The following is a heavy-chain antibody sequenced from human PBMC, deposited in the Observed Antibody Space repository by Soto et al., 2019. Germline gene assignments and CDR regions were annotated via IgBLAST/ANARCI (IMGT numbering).Heavy chain of an antibody. Sequence: GGSLGLSCAASGFTFSSYEMNWVRQAPGKGLEWVSYISSSGSTIYYADSVKGRFTTSRDNAKNSLYLQMNSLRAEDTAVYYCASDIVVVPAARDYYGMDVWGHGTTVTVSS. CDR2: ISSSGSTI. D-gene: IGHD2-2*01. J-gene: IGHJ6*02. CDR3: ASDIVVVPAARDYYGMDV. V-gene: IGHV3-48*03. CDR1: GFTFSSYE.